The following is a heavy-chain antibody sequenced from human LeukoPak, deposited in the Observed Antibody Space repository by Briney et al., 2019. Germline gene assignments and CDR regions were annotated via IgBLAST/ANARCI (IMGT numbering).Heavy chain of an antibody. D-gene: IGHD3-9*01. J-gene: IGHJ5*02. CDR3: ASSRYLGWSRFDP. Sequence: SETLSLTCTVSGGSISSSSYYWGWIRQPPGKGLEWIGSIYYSGSTYYNPSLKSRVTISVDTSKNQFSLKLSSVTAADTAVYYCASSRYLGWSRFDPWGQGTLVTVSS. CDR1: GGSISSSSYY. V-gene: IGHV4-39*01. CDR2: IYYSGST.